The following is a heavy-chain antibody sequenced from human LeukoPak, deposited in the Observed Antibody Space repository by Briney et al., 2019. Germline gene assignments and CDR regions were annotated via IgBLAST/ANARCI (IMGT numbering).Heavy chain of an antibody. CDR1: GITFRSYG. D-gene: IGHD4-17*01. CDR3: AKGARGDTVTSIVGLNWFDP. J-gene: IGHJ5*02. CDR2: ISYDGSHK. V-gene: IGHV3-30*18. Sequence: PGGSLTLSCAASGITFRSYGMHWVRQAPSKGLEWVAVISYDGSHKYYADSVKGRFSISRDNSKNTLYLQMNSMRADDTAVYYCAKGARGDTVTSIVGLNWFDPWGQGTLVTVSS.